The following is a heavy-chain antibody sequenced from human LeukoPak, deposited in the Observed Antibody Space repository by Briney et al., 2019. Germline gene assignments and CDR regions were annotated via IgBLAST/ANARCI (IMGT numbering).Heavy chain of an antibody. CDR3: GKEGGA. D-gene: IGHD3-16*01. Sequence: GGSLRLSCAASGFTFSSFAMTWVRQAPGKGLEWVSAIGGRGGSTYYADFLEGRFTIARDNSKDMVYLQMNSLKVEDTAIYYCGKEGGAWGQGTKVTVSS. CDR2: IGGRGGST. CDR1: GFTFSSFA. J-gene: IGHJ5*02. V-gene: IGHV3-23*01.